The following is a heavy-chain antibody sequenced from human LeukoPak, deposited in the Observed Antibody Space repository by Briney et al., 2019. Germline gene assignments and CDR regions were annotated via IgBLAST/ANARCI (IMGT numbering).Heavy chain of an antibody. CDR3: ARNYDVWSGYTPSWFDP. J-gene: IGHJ5*02. V-gene: IGHV1-2*02. CDR1: AYTFTRYY. Sequence: AAVKVCFKAAAYTFTRYYMHWVRQAPAQGLEWMGWINPNSDGTNYAQKYQDRVTINSATSISTAYMELSRMRSDDTVGYYCARNYDVWSGYTPSWFDPWGQGTLVTVSS. D-gene: IGHD3-3*01. CDR2: INPNSDGT.